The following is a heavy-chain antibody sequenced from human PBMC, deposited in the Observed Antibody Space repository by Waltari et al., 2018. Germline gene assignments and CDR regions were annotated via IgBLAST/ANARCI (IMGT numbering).Heavy chain of an antibody. V-gene: IGHV4-59*01. CDR2: IYYSGST. CDR3: AIGYSSGWYYAFDI. CDR1: GGSISSYY. J-gene: IGHJ3*02. Sequence: QVQLQESGPGLVKPSESLSLTCTVSGGSISSYYWSWIRQPPGKGLECIGYIYYSGSTNYNPSLKSRVTISVDTSKNQFSLKLSSVTAADTAVYYCAIGYSSGWYYAFDIWGQGTMVTVSS. D-gene: IGHD6-19*01.